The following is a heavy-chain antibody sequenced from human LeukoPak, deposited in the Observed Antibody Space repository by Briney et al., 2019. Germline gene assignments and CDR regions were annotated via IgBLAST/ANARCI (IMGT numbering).Heavy chain of an antibody. D-gene: IGHD2-2*01. Sequence: SQTLSLTCTVSGGSITSGGYYWTWIRQHPGKGLGWFGYIYYSGSTYYNPSLKSRVTISVDTSKNQFSLKLSSVTAADTAVYYCARSGPAAIRSLYYYYGMDVWGKGTTVTVSS. CDR2: IYYSGST. J-gene: IGHJ6*04. CDR3: ARSGPAAIRSLYYYYGMDV. V-gene: IGHV4-31*03. CDR1: GGSITSGGYY.